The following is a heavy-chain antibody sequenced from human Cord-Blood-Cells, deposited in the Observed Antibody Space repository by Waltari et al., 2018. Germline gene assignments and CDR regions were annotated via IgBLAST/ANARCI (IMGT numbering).Heavy chain of an antibody. CDR1: GYTLTELS. V-gene: IGHV1-24*01. Sequence: QVQRVQSGAEVQKPGASVKVSCKVSGYTLTELSMHWVRRAPGKGLEWMGGSDPEDGETIDAQKLQRRVTMTEDTSSDTADVERRSLISADAAVYYCATVDDSGSGNYWGQGTLVTVSS. D-gene: IGHD3-3*01. CDR3: ATVDDSGSGNY. CDR2: SDPEDGET. J-gene: IGHJ4*02.